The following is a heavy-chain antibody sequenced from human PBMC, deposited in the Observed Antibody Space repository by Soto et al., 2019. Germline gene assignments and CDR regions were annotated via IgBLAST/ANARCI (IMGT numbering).Heavy chain of an antibody. J-gene: IGHJ6*02. V-gene: IGHV1-69*12. CDR2: IIPIFGTV. CDR3: AKGAVAATPTSYYYYGMDV. CDR1: GGTFRTYA. Sequence: QVQLLQSGAEVKKPGSSVRVSCEASGGTFRTYAISWVRQAPVQGLEWMGEIIPIFGTVNYAQKFQGRVTITADASTTTVSMDLRSLRSEDNAVYYCAKGAVAATPTSYYYYGMDVWGQGTTVTVSS. D-gene: IGHD6-19*01.